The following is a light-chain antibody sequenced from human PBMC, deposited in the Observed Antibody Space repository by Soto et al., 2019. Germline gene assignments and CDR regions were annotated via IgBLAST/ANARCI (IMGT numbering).Light chain of an antibody. J-gene: IGLJ1*01. CDR1: SSDVGGYNY. CDR2: EVS. V-gene: IGLV2-14*01. CDR3: SSYTSSRAYV. Sequence: QSSLTQPASVSGSPGRSITISCTGTSSDVGGYNYISWYQQHSGKAPKLMIHEVSNRPSGVSNRFSGSKSGNTASLTISGLQAEDEADYYCSSYTSSRAYVFGIGTKVTVL.